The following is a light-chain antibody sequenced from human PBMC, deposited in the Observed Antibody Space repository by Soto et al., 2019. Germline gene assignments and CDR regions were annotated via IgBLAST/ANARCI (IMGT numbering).Light chain of an antibody. J-gene: IGKJ3*01. CDR1: QGISCW. V-gene: IGKV1-12*02. Sequence: DIQMTQSPSSVYASVGDRVTITCRASQGISCWLAWYQQKPVKAPKLLSYAASRLQSGVPSRFSGSGSGTDLTLTIRLLQPEDFATYFWPQASGFTFGPGTKVDI. CDR3: PQASGFT. CDR2: AAS.